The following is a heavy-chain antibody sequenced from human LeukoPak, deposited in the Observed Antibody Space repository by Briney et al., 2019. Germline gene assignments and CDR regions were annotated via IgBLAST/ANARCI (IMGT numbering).Heavy chain of an antibody. V-gene: IGHV3-73*01. J-gene: IGHJ4*02. D-gene: IGHD1-26*01. CDR3: TRDSGSYFH. CDR2: IRSKANSYAT. Sequence: GGSLRLSCAASGFTFSGSAMHWVRQASGKGLEWVGRIRSKANSYATAYAASMKGRFTISRDDSKNTAYLQMNSLKTEDTAVYYCTRDSGSYFHWGQGTLVTVSS. CDR1: GFTFSGSA.